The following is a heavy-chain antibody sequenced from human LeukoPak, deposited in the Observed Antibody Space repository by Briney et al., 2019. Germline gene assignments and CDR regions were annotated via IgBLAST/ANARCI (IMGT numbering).Heavy chain of an antibody. Sequence: GGSPRLSCAASGFTFSSYGMHWVRQAPGKGLEWVAFIRYDGSNKYYVDSVKGRFTISRDNSKSTLYLQMNSLRAEDTAVCYCAKDLNAVWFQLLGVGDAFDIWGQGTMVTVSS. D-gene: IGHD3-10*01. CDR2: IRYDGSNK. CDR1: GFTFSSYG. J-gene: IGHJ3*02. V-gene: IGHV3-30*02. CDR3: AKDLNAVWFQLLGVGDAFDI.